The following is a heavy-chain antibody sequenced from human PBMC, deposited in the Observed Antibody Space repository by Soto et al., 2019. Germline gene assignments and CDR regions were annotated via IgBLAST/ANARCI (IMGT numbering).Heavy chain of an antibody. CDR2: IWYDGSNK. D-gene: IGHD3-3*01. CDR3: ARDPTYDFWSGWYGMDV. Sequence: GGSLRLSCAASGFTFSSYGMHWVRQAPGKGLEWVAVIWYDGSNKYYADSVKGRFTISRDNSKNTLYLQMNSLRAEDTAVYYCARDPTYDFWSGWYGMDVWGQGTTVTVSS. J-gene: IGHJ6*02. CDR1: GFTFSSYG. V-gene: IGHV3-33*01.